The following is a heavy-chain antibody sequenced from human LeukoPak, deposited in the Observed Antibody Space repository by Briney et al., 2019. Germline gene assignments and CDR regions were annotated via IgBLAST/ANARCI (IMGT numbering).Heavy chain of an antibody. CDR1: GFTFDSYA. J-gene: IGHJ6*04. Sequence: PGGSLRPSCAASGFTFDSYAMNWVRQAPGQGLECVSAISDSGSKTYYADSVKGRFTISRDNSKNTLYLQMNSLRAEDTAVYYCAKRILTGYPNYGMDVWGKGTTVTVSS. D-gene: IGHD3-9*01. CDR2: ISDSGSKT. CDR3: AKRILTGYPNYGMDV. V-gene: IGHV3-23*01.